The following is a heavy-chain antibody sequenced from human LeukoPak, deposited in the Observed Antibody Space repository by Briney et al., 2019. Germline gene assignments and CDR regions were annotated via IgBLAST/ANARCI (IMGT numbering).Heavy chain of an antibody. D-gene: IGHD5-12*01. CDR2: IRSKAYGGTT. CDR3: TSGPSGYLYYCYGMDV. Sequence: GGSLRLSCTASGFTFGDYAMSWVRQAPGKGLEWVGFIRSKAYGGTTEYAASVKGRFTISRDDSKSIAYLQMNSLKTEDTAVYYCTSGPSGYLYYCYGMDVWGKGTTVTVSS. J-gene: IGHJ6*04. CDR1: GFTFGDYA. V-gene: IGHV3-49*04.